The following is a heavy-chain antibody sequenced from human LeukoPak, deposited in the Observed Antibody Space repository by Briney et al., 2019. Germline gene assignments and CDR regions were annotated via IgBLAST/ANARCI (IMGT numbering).Heavy chain of an antibody. Sequence: SETLSLTCAVYGGSFSGYYWSWIRQPPGKGLEWIGEINHSGSTNYNPSLKSRVTISGDTSRNQFSLKLSSVTAADTAVYYCARRRDYDILTRSHRGYYFDYWGQGTLVTVSS. D-gene: IGHD3-9*01. J-gene: IGHJ4*02. CDR2: INHSGST. CDR1: GGSFSGYY. CDR3: ARRRDYDILTRSHRGYYFDY. V-gene: IGHV4-34*01.